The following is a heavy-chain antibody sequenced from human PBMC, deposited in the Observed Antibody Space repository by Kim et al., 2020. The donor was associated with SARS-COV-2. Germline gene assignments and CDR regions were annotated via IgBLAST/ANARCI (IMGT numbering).Heavy chain of an antibody. CDR1: GFTFSGYN. CDR3: ARSGNHYFDL. Sequence: GGSLRLSCAASGFTFSGYNMNWVRQAPGKGLEWLSYISSSGKTIYYADSVKGRFTISRDSAKSSLFLQMNSLRDADTAVYYCARSGNHYFDLWGQGTLVTASS. V-gene: IGHV3-48*02. J-gene: IGHJ4*02. D-gene: IGHD1-26*01. CDR2: ISSSGKTI.